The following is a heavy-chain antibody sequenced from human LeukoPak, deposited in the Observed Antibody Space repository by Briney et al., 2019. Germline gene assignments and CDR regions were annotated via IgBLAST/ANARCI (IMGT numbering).Heavy chain of an antibody. CDR1: GGSFSGYY. CDR2: INHSGST. Sequence: PSETLSLTCAVYGGSFSGYYWSWIRQPPGKGLEWIGEINHSGSTNYNPSLKSRVTISVDTSKNQFSLKLSSVTAADTAVYYCARTRRSSTSCFDYWGQGTLVTVSS. J-gene: IGHJ4*02. CDR3: ARTRRSSTSCFDY. V-gene: IGHV4-34*01. D-gene: IGHD2-2*01.